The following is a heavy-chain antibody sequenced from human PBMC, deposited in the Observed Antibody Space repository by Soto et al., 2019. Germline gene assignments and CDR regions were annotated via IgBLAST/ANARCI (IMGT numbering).Heavy chain of an antibody. V-gene: IGHV4-34*01. J-gene: IGHJ6*04. D-gene: IGHD3-22*01. CDR3: AGGGSIVVAPPRPTHF. CDR1: GGSFSGYY. CDR2: INHSGGT. Sequence: PSETLSLTCAVYGGSFSGYYWSWIRQPPGKGLEWIGEINHSGGTNYNPSLKSRVTISVDTSKNQFSLKLSSVTAADTALYYCAGGGSIVVAPPRPTHFWCTGLMVTLFS.